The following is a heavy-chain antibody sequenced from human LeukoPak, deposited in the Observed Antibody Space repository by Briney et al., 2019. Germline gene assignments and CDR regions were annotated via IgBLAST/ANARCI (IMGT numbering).Heavy chain of an antibody. Sequence: SETLSLTCTVSGGSISSSSYYWGWIRQPPGKGLEWIGSIYYSGSTYYNPSLKSRVTMSVDTSKNQFSLKLSSVTAADTAVYYCARATVVVVESFYDYWGQGTLVTVSS. CDR3: ARATVVVVESFYDY. J-gene: IGHJ4*02. CDR1: GGSISSSSYY. V-gene: IGHV4-39*01. CDR2: IYYSGST. D-gene: IGHD2-15*01.